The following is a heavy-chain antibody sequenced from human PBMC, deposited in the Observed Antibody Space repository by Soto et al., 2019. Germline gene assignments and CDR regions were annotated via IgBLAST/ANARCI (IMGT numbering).Heavy chain of an antibody. D-gene: IGHD3-10*01. J-gene: IGHJ6*02. CDR1: GFTFDDYA. V-gene: IGHV3-9*01. Sequence: GGSLRLSCAASGFTFDDYAIHWVRQAPGKGLEWVSGISWNSGSIGYADSVKGRFTISRDNAKNSLYLQMNSLRAEDTALYYCAKDYGSGSYNYYGMDVWGQGTTDTVSS. CDR3: AKDYGSGSYNYYGMDV. CDR2: ISWNSGSI.